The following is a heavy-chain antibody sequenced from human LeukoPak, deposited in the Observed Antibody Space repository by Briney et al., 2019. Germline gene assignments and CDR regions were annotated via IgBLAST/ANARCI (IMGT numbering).Heavy chain of an antibody. J-gene: IGHJ4*02. V-gene: IGHV3-30-3*01. Sequence: GKSLRLSCEASGFTFSSYAMHWVRQAPGKGLEWVAVVSYDGSNEYYAESVEGRFSISRDTSKNTLYLQMNSLRDEDTAVYYCVREGLECSGSSCQRAAFDYWGQGTLVTVSS. CDR1: GFTFSSYA. CDR2: VSYDGSNE. D-gene: IGHD2-2*01. CDR3: VREGLECSGSSCQRAAFDY.